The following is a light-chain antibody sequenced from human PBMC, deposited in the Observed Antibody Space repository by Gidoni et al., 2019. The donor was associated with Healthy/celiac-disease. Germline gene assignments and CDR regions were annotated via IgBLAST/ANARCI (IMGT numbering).Light chain of an antibody. CDR2: QDS. Sequence: SYELTQPPSVSVSPGQTASITCSGDKLGDKYACWYQQKPGQSPVLVIYQDSKRPSGIPELFSGSNSGNTATLTISGTQAMDEADYYCQAWDSSIVVFGTGTKVTVL. CDR1: KLGDKY. J-gene: IGLJ1*01. V-gene: IGLV3-1*01. CDR3: QAWDSSIVV.